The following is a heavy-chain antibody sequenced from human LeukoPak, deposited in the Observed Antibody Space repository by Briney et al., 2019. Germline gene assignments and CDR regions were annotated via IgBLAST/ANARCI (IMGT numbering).Heavy chain of an antibody. CDR3: ARLFSGSLDY. V-gene: IGHV4-4*09. J-gene: IGHJ4*02. CDR1: GGSISSYY. CDR2: IYTSGST. D-gene: IGHD1-26*01. Sequence: SETLSLTCTVSGGSISSYYWSWIRQPPGKGLEWIGYIYTSGSTNYNPSLKSRVTISVDTSKNQFSLKLSSVTAADTAVYYCARLFSGSLDYWGQGTLVTVSS.